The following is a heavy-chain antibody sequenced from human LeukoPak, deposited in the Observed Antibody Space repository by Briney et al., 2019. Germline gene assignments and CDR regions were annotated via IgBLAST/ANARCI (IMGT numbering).Heavy chain of an antibody. CDR2: IYYSGST. Sequence: PSETLSLTCTVSGSSISSYYWSWIRQPPGKGLEWIGYIYYSGSTNYNPSLKSRVTISVDTSKNQFSLKLSSVTAADTAVYYCARDLDFWSGYHRYYYGMDVWGQGTTVTVS. D-gene: IGHD3-3*01. V-gene: IGHV4-59*01. J-gene: IGHJ6*02. CDR1: GSSISSYY. CDR3: ARDLDFWSGYHRYYYGMDV.